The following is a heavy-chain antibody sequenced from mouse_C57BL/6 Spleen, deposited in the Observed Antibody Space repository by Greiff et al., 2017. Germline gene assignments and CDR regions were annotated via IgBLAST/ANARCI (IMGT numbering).Heavy chain of an antibody. CDR2: ISSGSSTI. Sequence: VQRVESGGGLVKPGGSLKLSCAASGFTFSDYGMHWVRQAPEKGLEWVAYISSGSSTIYYADTVKGRFTISRDNAKNTLFLQMTSLRSEDTAMYYCARGDYGYAMDYWGQGTSVTVSS. CDR1: GFTFSDYG. J-gene: IGHJ4*01. D-gene: IGHD1-1*01. V-gene: IGHV5-17*01. CDR3: ARGDYGYAMDY.